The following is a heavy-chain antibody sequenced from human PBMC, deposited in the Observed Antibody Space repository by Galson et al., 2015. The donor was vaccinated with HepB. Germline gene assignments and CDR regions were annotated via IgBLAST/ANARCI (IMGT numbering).Heavy chain of an antibody. Sequence: SLRLSCAASGFFFSDHQMSWFRQAPGKGLEWVSYIESSSSYISYADSVKGRFTISRDNAKNSLYLQMNNLRVEDTAVYYCAAWAGATVRGGRGFEFWGRGTLVTVSS. D-gene: IGHD3-10*01. CDR3: AAWAGATVRGGRGFEF. CDR1: GFFFSDHQ. CDR2: IESSSSYI. J-gene: IGHJ4*02. V-gene: IGHV3-11*06.